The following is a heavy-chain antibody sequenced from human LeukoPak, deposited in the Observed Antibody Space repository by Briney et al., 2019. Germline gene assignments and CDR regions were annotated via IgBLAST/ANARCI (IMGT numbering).Heavy chain of an antibody. CDR2: INPNSGGT. V-gene: IGHV1-2*02. CDR3: ARGKIAAAGTIDY. CDR1: GYTFNNYS. Sequence: ASVKVSCKASGYTFNNYSINWVRQAPGQGGEWMGWINPNSGGTNYAQKFQGRVTMTRDTSISTAYMELSRLRSDDTAVYYCARGKIAAAGTIDYWGQGTLVTVSS. D-gene: IGHD6-13*01. J-gene: IGHJ4*02.